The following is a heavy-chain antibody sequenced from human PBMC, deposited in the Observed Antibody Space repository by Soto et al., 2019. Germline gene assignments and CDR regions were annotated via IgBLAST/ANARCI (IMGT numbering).Heavy chain of an antibody. Sequence: QVQLVQSGAEVKKPGASVKVSCKASGYTFTSYGISWVRQAPGQGLEWMGWISDYNGNTNYAQKLQGRVTMTTDTSTSTAYMDLRSLRSDNTAVYYCARARMEYYYESGFVFDIWGQGTMVTVSS. J-gene: IGHJ3*02. CDR1: GYTFTSYG. V-gene: IGHV1-18*01. CDR3: ARARMEYYYESGFVFDI. D-gene: IGHD3-22*01. CDR2: ISDYNGNT.